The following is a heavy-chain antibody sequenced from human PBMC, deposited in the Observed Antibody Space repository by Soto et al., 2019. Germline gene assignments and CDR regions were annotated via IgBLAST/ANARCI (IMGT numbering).Heavy chain of an antibody. D-gene: IGHD2-2*01. Sequence: PSETLSLTCTVSGGSISSSSFHWGWIRQPPGKGLEWIGSIYYSGSTYYSPSLKSRVTISVDTSKNQFSLKLSSVTAADTAVYYCARDQVPAALLGWFEPWGQGTLVTVSS. V-gene: IGHV4-39*07. CDR3: ARDQVPAALLGWFEP. CDR2: IYYSGST. J-gene: IGHJ5*02. CDR1: GGSISSSSFH.